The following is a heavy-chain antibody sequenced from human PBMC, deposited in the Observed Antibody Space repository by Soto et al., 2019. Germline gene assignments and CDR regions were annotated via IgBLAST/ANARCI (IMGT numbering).Heavy chain of an antibody. D-gene: IGHD4-17*01. CDR3: AKEDGTYGECSS. V-gene: IGHV3-30*18. Sequence: QVQLVESGGGVVQPGRSLRLSCAASGFTFSSYGMHWVRQAPGKGLEWVAVISYDGSNKYYADSVKGRFTISRDNSKNTLYLQMNSRRAEDTAVYYCAKEDGTYGECSSWGQGTLVTVSS. CDR1: GFTFSSYG. J-gene: IGHJ5*02. CDR2: ISYDGSNK.